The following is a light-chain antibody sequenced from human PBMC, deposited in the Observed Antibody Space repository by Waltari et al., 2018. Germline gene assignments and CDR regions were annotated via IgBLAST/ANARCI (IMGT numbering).Light chain of an antibody. CDR2: RKN. CDR1: NYNIGNNF. V-gene: IGLV1-47*01. Sequence: QSVLSQPPSASGTPGQRVTISCSGSNYNIGNNFVYWYHQLPGTAPKLLIYRKNRRPSGVPDRFSGSKSGTSASLAISGLRSEDEADYYCASCDGSLGGVIFGGGTKLTVL. CDR3: ASCDGSLGGVI. J-gene: IGLJ2*01.